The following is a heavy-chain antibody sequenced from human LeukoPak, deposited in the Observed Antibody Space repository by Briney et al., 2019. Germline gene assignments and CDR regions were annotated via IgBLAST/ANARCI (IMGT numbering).Heavy chain of an antibody. CDR1: GFTFSSYS. CDR3: ARALYYDSSGFPLPFDY. V-gene: IGHV3-21*04. Sequence: GGSLRLSCAASGFTFSSYSMNWVRQAPGKGLEWVSSISSSSSYIYYADSVKGRFTISRDNSKNTLYLQMNSLRAEDTAVYYCARALYYDSSGFPLPFDYWGQGTLVTVSS. D-gene: IGHD3-22*01. J-gene: IGHJ4*02. CDR2: ISSSSSYI.